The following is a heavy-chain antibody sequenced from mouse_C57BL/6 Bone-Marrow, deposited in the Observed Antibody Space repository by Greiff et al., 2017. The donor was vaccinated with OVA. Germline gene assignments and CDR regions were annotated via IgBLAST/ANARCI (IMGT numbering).Heavy chain of an antibody. D-gene: IGHD1-1*01. Sequence: VQLQQPGAELVMPGASVKLSCKASGYTFTSYWMHWVKQRPGQGLEWIGEIDPSDSYTNYNQKFKGKSTLTVDKSSSTAYMQLSSLTSEDSAVYYCARGITTSVAYWGRGTLVTVSA. CDR1: GYTFTSYW. J-gene: IGHJ3*01. CDR2: IDPSDSYT. V-gene: IGHV1-69*01. CDR3: ARGITTSVAY.